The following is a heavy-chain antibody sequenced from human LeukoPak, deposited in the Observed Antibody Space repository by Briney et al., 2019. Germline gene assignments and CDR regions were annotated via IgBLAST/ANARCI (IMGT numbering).Heavy chain of an antibody. CDR3: ARGLRRAAAMSMSAY. D-gene: IGHD2-2*01. J-gene: IGHJ4*02. CDR2: INPNSGGT. CDR1: GYTFTDYY. Sequence: ASVTVSFKASGYTFTDYYMHWVRQAPGQGIEWTGWINPNSGGTNYAQKFQGRGTMTRDRAISTAYMELSRLRSDDTAVYYCARGLRRAAAMSMSAYWGQGTLVTVSS. V-gene: IGHV1-2*02.